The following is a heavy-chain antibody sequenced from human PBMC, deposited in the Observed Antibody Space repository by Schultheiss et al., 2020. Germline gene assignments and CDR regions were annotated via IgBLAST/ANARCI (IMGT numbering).Heavy chain of an antibody. D-gene: IGHD2-2*01. J-gene: IGHJ4*02. CDR2: MFHSGST. CDR3: AKRGNEADTSKYYFDY. CDR1: GGSISSGGYY. Sequence: SETLSLTCTVSGGSISSGGYYWSWIRQHPGKGLEWIGHMFHSGSTYNNPSLKSRVTISVDRSKNQFSLKLSSVTAADTAVYYCAKRGNEADTSKYYFDYWGQGTLVTVSS. V-gene: IGHV4-31*03.